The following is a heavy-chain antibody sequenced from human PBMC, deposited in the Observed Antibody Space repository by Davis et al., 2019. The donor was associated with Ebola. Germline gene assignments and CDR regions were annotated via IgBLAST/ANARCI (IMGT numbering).Heavy chain of an antibody. J-gene: IGHJ4*02. CDR2: FYYSGPT. CDR3: ARLGRLAAAGLDY. D-gene: IGHD6-13*01. CDR1: GFPISSGYY. Sequence: MPSETLSLTCTVFGFPISSGYYWGWIRQSPERGLEWIASFYYSGPTYYSPSLKSRVTMSVDTSKNQFSLRVSSVTAADTAVYYCARLGRLAAAGLDYWGQGTLVTVSS. V-gene: IGHV4-38-2*02.